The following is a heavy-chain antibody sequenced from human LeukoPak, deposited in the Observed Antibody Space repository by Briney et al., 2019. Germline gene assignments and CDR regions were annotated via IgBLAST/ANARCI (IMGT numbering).Heavy chain of an antibody. D-gene: IGHD3-10*01. CDR3: VKDSMVQGGYYFDY. V-gene: IGHV3-23*01. CDR2: ISGSGGST. Sequence: PGGSLRLSCAASGFTFSSYAMSWVRQAPGKGLEWVSAISGSGGSTYYADSVKGRFTISRDNSKNTLYLQMNSLRAEDTAVYYCVKDSMVQGGYYFDYWGQGTLVTVSS. J-gene: IGHJ4*02. CDR1: GFTFSSYA.